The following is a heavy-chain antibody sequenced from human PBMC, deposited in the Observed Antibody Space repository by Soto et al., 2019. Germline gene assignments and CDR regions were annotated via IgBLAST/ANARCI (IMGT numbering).Heavy chain of an antibody. Sequence: QVQLVQSGPEVKKPGSSVKVSCKASGNTFSTYAITWVRQAPGQGLEWMGRVIPIFGSTKYAQRLQGRVTIGADRSTSNSYVELRSLTSRHRAMSYCATGVGYKEWQRVPSIYSGAYDILGEGARVTVSS. J-gene: IGHJ3*02. CDR1: GNTFSTYA. D-gene: IGHD5-12*01. CDR3: ATGVGYKEWQRVPSIYSGAYDI. CDR2: VIPIFGST. V-gene: IGHV1-69*06.